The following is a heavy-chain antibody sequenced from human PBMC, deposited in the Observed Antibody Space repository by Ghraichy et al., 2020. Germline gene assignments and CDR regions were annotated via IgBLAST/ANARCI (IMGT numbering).Heavy chain of an antibody. V-gene: IGHV3-23*01. CDR2: ISGSGGDT. CDR3: AKGIAAGTSTISYFYDGMAV. D-gene: IGHD6-13*01. J-gene: IGHJ6*02. CDR1: GFIFSSYA. Sequence: GGSLRLSCAASGFIFSSYAMSWVRQAPGKGLEWVSGISGSGGDTYYADSVKGRFTISRDNSKNTLYLQMNSLRAEDTAVYYCAKGIAAGTSTISYFYDGMAVWGQGTTVTVSS.